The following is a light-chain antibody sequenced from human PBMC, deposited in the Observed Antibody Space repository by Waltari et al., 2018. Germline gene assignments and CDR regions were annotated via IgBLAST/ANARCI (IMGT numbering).Light chain of an antibody. CDR1: QDVGSY. V-gene: IGKV1-8*01. J-gene: IGKJ4*01. CDR3: QQYYTFPPT. Sequence: AIRITQSPSSLSASRGDRVTITCRTNQDVGSYLAWYQQTPGRAPNLLLYSISTLQSGVPSRFVGAGSRTNFTLTITCLQYDDFATYFCQQYYTFPPTFGGGTWVEIK. CDR2: SIS.